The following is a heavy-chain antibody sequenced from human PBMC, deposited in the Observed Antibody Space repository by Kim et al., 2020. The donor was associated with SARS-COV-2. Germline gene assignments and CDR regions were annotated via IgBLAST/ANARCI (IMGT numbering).Heavy chain of an antibody. D-gene: IGHD3-3*01. CDR2: INTNTGNP. Sequence: SFPASGYTFTSYAMNWVRQAPGQGLEWMGWINTNTGNPTYAQGFTGRFVFSVDTSVSTAYLQISSLKAEDTAVYYCARQSVLGVVIDYYGMDVWG. CDR3: ARQSVLGVVIDYYGMDV. CDR1: GYTFTSYA. V-gene: IGHV7-4-1*02. J-gene: IGHJ6*02.